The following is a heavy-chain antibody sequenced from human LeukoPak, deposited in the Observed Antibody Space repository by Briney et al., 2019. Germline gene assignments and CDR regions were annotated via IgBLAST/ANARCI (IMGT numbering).Heavy chain of an antibody. V-gene: IGHV4-59*01. Sequence: SETLSLTCTVSGGSINSYYWSWIWQPPGKGPEWIGYIYHSGSTNYNPSLQSRVTISVDTSKNQFSLKLNSVTAADTAVYYCARDNGGNFDYWGQGTLVTVSS. CDR1: GGSINSYY. D-gene: IGHD4-23*01. CDR2: IYHSGST. J-gene: IGHJ4*02. CDR3: ARDNGGNFDY.